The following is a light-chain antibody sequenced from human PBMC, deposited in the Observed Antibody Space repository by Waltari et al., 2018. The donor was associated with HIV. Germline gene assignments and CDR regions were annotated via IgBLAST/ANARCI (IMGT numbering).Light chain of an antibody. J-gene: IGLJ2*01. Sequence: QSALTQPASVSGSPGQSITISCTGTSSDVGSYKLVSWYQQHPGKAPKLMIYEVSKRPSGVSNPFSGSKSGNTASLTISGLQAEDEADYYCCSHAGSSSVVVGGGTKLTVL. CDR1: SSDVGSYKL. V-gene: IGLV2-23*02. CDR2: EVS. CDR3: CSHAGSSSVV.